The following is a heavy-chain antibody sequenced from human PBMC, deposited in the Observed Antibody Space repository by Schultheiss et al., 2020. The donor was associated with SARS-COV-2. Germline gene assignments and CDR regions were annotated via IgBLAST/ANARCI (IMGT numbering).Heavy chain of an antibody. V-gene: IGHV3-69-1*01. CDR3: ARGVVVVPDAFDI. CDR2: ISSSSTI. D-gene: IGHD2-2*01. CDR1: GFTFSDYY. J-gene: IGHJ3*02. Sequence: GESLKISCAASGFTFSDYYMSWIRQAPGKGLEWVSSISSSSTIYYADSVKGRFTISRDNSKNTLYLQMNSLRAEDTAVYYCARGVVVVPDAFDIWGQGTMVTVSS.